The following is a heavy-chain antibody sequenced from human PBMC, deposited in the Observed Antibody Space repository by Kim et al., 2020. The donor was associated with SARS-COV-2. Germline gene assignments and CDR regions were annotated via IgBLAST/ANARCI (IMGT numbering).Heavy chain of an antibody. CDR1: GYIFTTYI. J-gene: IGHJ4*02. V-gene: IGHV1-3*01. CDR3: ARGPEYSQGIIDY. Sequence: ASVKVSCKASGYIFTTYIIHWVRQAPGQRPEWMGWINAANGNTKYSQKFQGRVTITRDTSASTAYMELGCLRSEDTAVYYCARGPEYSQGIIDYWGQGALVTVSS. CDR2: INAANGNT. D-gene: IGHD1-20*01.